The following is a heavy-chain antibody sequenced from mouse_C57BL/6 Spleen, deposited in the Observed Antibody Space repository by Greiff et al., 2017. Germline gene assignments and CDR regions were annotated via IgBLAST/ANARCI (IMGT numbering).Heavy chain of an antibody. Sequence: VKVVESGPGLVQPSQSLSITCTVSGFSLTSYGVHWVRQPPGKGLEWLGVIWSGGSTDYNAAFISRLSISKDNSKSQVFFKMNSLQADDTAIYYCAKDLYYGSSYDWYFDVWGTGTTVTVSS. V-gene: IGHV2-4*01. D-gene: IGHD1-1*01. CDR1: GFSLTSYG. J-gene: IGHJ1*03. CDR2: IWSGGST. CDR3: AKDLYYGSSYDWYFDV.